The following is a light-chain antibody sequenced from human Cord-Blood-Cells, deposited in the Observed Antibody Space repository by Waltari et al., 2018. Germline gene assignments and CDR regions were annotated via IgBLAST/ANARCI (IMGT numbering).Light chain of an antibody. CDR1: SLRSSY. CDR2: GKN. J-gene: IGLJ1*01. V-gene: IGLV3-19*01. Sequence: SSELTQDPAVSVALGQTVRITCQGDSLRSSYARWYQQKPGQAPVRVIYGKNNRPSGSPDRFSGSSSGITASLTITGAQAEDEADYYCNSRDSSGNHYVFGTGTKVTVL. CDR3: NSRDSSGNHYV.